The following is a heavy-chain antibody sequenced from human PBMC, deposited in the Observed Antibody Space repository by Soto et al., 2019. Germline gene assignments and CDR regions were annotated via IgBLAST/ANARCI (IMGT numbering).Heavy chain of an antibody. Sequence: QVQLVQSGAEVKKPGSSVKVSCKASGGTFSSYTISWVRQAPGQGLEWMGRIIPILGIANYAQKFQGRVTITADKSTSTAYMELSSLRSEDTAVYYCARDRSVIGATDDAFDIWGQGTMVTVSS. CDR1: GGTFSSYT. CDR2: IIPILGIA. CDR3: ARDRSVIGATDDAFDI. J-gene: IGHJ3*02. D-gene: IGHD5-12*01. V-gene: IGHV1-69*08.